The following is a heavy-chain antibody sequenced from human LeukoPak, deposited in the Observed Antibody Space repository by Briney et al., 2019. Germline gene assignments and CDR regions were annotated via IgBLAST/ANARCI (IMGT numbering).Heavy chain of an antibody. CDR1: GGSISSSSYY. CDR3: AGGPAIHVAY. V-gene: IGHV4-39*07. Sequence: PSETLSLTCTVSGGSISSSSYYWGWIRQPPGKGLEWIGSIYYSGSTYYNPSLKSRVTMSVDTSKKEFSLKLSSVTAADTAVYYCAGGPAIHVAYWGQGTLVTVSS. J-gene: IGHJ4*02. CDR2: IYYSGST. D-gene: IGHD2-21*01.